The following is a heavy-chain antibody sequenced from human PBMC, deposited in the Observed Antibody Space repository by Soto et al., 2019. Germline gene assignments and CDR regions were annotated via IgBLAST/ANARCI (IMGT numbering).Heavy chain of an antibody. CDR3: ARDSRLLWFGEPSLYFDY. D-gene: IGHD3-10*01. CDR1: GFTFSSYW. Sequence: GGSLRLSCAASGFTFSSYWMSWVRQAPGKGLEWVANIKQDGSEKYYVDSVKGRFTISRDNAKNSLYLQMNSLRAEDTAVYYCARDSRLLWFGEPSLYFDYWGQGTLVTVSS. V-gene: IGHV3-7*05. CDR2: IKQDGSEK. J-gene: IGHJ4*02.